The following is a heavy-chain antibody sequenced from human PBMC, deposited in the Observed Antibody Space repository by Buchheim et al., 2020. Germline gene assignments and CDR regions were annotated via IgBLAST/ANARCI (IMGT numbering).Heavy chain of an antibody. Sequence: QLQLQESGPGLVKPSETLSLTCTVSGGSISSSSYYWGWLRQPPGKGLEWIGSIYYSGSTYYNPSLKSRVTISVDTSKNQFSLKLSSVTAAETAVYYSAWPRGYCSGGSCHTPSSYCYSGMDGRRQET. CDR1: GGSISSSSYY. CDR2: IYYSGST. J-gene: IGHJ6*02. CDR3: AWPRGYCSGGSCHTPSSYCYSGMDG. V-gene: IGHV4-39*01. D-gene: IGHD2-15*01.